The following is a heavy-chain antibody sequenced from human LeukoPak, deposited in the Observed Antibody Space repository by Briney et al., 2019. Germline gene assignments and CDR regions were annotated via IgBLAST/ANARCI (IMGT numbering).Heavy chain of an antibody. V-gene: IGHV3-74*01. J-gene: IGHJ4*02. CDR3: ARDRGDYSGSYYFDY. CDR2: INEDGSTT. Sequence: GGSLRLSCAASGFTFSSNWMHWVRQAPGKGLVWVSRINEDGSTTNYADSVKGRSTIFRDNAKNTLYLQMNSLRAEDTAVYYCARDRGDYSGSYYFDYWGQGTLVTVSS. D-gene: IGHD1-26*01. CDR1: GFTFSSNW.